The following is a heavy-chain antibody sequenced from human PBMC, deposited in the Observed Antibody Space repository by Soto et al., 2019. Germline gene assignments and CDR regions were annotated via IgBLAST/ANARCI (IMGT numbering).Heavy chain of an antibody. CDR2: INPSGGST. V-gene: IGHV1-46*01. D-gene: IGHD5-18*01. CDR1: GYTFTSYY. CDR3: ARDGQGRRYSYGYGYYYYYGMDV. Sequence: QVQLVQSGAEVKKPGASVKVSCKASGYTFTSYYMHWVRQAPGQGLEWMGIINPSGGSTSYAQKFQGRVTMTRDTSTSTVYMELSSLRSEDTAVYYCARDGQGRRYSYGYGYYYYYGMDVWGQGTTVTVSS. J-gene: IGHJ6*02.